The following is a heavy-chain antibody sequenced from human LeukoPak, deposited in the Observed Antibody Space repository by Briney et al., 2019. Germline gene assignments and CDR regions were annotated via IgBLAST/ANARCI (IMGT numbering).Heavy chain of an antibody. D-gene: IGHD6-19*01. Sequence: ASVKVSCKASGYTFTSYGISWVRQAPGQGLEWMGWISAYNGNTNYAQKLQGRVTMTTDTSTSTAYMELRSLRSDDTAVYYCARSFGYSSGWSYYYYGMDVWGQGTTVTVSS. CDR2: ISAYNGNT. CDR1: GYTFTSYG. J-gene: IGHJ6*02. CDR3: ARSFGYSSGWSYYYYGMDV. V-gene: IGHV1-18*01.